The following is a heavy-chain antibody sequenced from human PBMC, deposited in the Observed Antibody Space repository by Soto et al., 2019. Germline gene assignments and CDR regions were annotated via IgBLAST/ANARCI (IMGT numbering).Heavy chain of an antibody. J-gene: IGHJ6*02. V-gene: IGHV1-69*13. CDR2: IIPIFGTA. D-gene: IGHD5-18*01. CDR1: GGTFSSYA. Sequence: GASVKVSCKASGGTFSSYAISWVRQAPGQGLEWMGGIIPIFGTANYAQKFQGRVTITADESTSTAYMELSSLRSEDTAVYYCARAKGEDTVWHGMDVWGQGTTVTVSS. CDR3: ARAKGEDTVWHGMDV.